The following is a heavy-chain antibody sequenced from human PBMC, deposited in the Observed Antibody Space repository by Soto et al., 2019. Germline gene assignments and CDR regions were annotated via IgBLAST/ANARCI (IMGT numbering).Heavy chain of an antibody. CDR2: ISSSSSYI. CDR1: GFTFSSYS. CDR3: ARDPRGAQRDYYDSSGYPKRFDY. J-gene: IGHJ4*02. Sequence: EVQLVESGGGLVKPGGSLRLSCAASGFTFSSYSMNWVPQAPGKGLEWVSSISSSSSYIYYADSVKGRFTISRDNAKNSLYLQMNSLRAEDTAVYYCARDPRGAQRDYYDSSGYPKRFDYWGQGTLVTVSS. V-gene: IGHV3-21*01. D-gene: IGHD3-22*01.